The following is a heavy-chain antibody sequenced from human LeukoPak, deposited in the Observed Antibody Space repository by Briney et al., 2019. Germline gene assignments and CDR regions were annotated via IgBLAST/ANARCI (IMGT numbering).Heavy chain of an antibody. D-gene: IGHD1-14*01. Sequence: GGSLRLSCAASGFTFSSYAMSWVRQAPGKGLEWVSAISGSGGSTYYADSVKGRFTISRDNSKNTLYLQMNSLRAEDTAVYYCARDPRLGPGTTKGFDYWGQGTLVTVSS. V-gene: IGHV3-23*01. CDR2: ISGSGGST. CDR3: ARDPRLGPGTTKGFDY. J-gene: IGHJ4*02. CDR1: GFTFSSYA.